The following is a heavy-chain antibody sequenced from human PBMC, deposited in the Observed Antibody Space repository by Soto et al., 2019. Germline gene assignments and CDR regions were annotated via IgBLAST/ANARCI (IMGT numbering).Heavy chain of an antibody. CDR1: GGSISSSSYY. Sequence: SETLSLTCTVSGGSISSSSYYWGWIRQPPGKGLEWIGSIYYSGSTYYNPSLKSRVTISVDTSKNQFSLKLSSVTAADTAVYYCARHSRIYSSSEGGYFDYWGQGTLVTVSS. J-gene: IGHJ4*02. D-gene: IGHD6-13*01. CDR3: ARHSRIYSSSEGGYFDY. V-gene: IGHV4-39*01. CDR2: IYYSGST.